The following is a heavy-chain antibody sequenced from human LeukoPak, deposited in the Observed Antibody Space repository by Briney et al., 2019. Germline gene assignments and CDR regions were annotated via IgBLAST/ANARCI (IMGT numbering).Heavy chain of an antibody. Sequence: TPSETLSLTCTVPGDSTPGYYWSWIRQPAEKGLEWIGRIYSSGSANYNPSLKSRVTMSLDTSKKQFYLQMNSVTAAGTAIYYCARERSSGLALWGQGALVTVSS. D-gene: IGHD6-19*01. CDR3: ARERSSGLAL. CDR1: GDSTPGYY. J-gene: IGHJ5*02. CDR2: IYSSGSA. V-gene: IGHV4-4*07.